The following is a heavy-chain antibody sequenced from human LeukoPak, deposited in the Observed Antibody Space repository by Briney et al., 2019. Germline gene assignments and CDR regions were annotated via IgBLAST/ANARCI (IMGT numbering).Heavy chain of an antibody. CDR1: GYTFTGHY. V-gene: IGHV1-18*04. Sequence: ASVKVSCKASGYTFTGHYMHWVRPAPGQGREWMGWISAYNGNTNYAQKLQGRVTMTTDTSTSTAYMELRSLRSDDTAVYYCAREYCSRTSCYGVDYWGQGTLVTVSS. CDR3: AREYCSRTSCYGVDY. CDR2: ISAYNGNT. D-gene: IGHD2-2*01. J-gene: IGHJ4*02.